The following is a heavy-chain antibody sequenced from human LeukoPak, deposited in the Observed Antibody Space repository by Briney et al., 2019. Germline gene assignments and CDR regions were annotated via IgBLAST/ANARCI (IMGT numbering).Heavy chain of an antibody. Sequence: SETLSLTCAVYGGSFSGYYWSWIRQPPGKGLEWIGEINHSGSTNYNPSLKSRVTISVDTSKNQFSLKLSSVTAADTAVYYCVRNTRGSDYWGQGTLVTVSS. V-gene: IGHV4-34*01. J-gene: IGHJ4*02. CDR1: GGSFSGYY. D-gene: IGHD1/OR15-1a*01. CDR3: VRNTRGSDY. CDR2: INHSGST.